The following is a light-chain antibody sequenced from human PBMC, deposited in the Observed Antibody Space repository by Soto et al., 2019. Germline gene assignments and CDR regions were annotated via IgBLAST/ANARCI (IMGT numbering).Light chain of an antibody. Sequence: EIVLTQSPATLSSFPGDRVTLSCRASQYINTRLAWYQHRPGQAPRLLIYQTSIMAAGIPARFSASESGTDFTLTISDVQPEDFAHHYCHQRQSWPRTFGQGTKVDI. V-gene: IGKV3-11*01. CDR3: HQRQSWPRT. CDR2: QTS. CDR1: QYINTR. J-gene: IGKJ1*01.